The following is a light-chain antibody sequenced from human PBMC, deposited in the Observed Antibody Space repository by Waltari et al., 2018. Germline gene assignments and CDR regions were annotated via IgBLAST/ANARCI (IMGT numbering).Light chain of an antibody. J-gene: IGLJ2*01. Sequence: QSALTQPASVSGSPGQSITISCTGTRSHLGGYNFVSWYQQHPGKAPKVLIYEGTKRPSGISNRFSGSKSGNTASLTISGLQAEDEADYYCCSYAGRITFVVFGGGTKLTVL. CDR1: RSHLGGYNF. CDR3: CSYAGRITFVV. CDR2: EGT. V-gene: IGLV2-23*01.